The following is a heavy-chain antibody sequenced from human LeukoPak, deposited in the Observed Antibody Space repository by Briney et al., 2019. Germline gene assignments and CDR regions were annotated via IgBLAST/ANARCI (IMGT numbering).Heavy chain of an antibody. V-gene: IGHV4-30-2*01. Sequence: SETLSLTCTVSGGSISSGGYYWSWIRQPPGKGLEWIGYIYHSGSTYYNPSLKSRVTISVDTSKNQFSLKLSSVTAADTAVYYCARGPQITIFGVDPFDYWGQGTLVTVSS. J-gene: IGHJ4*02. CDR2: IYHSGST. CDR3: ARGPQITIFGVDPFDY. D-gene: IGHD3-3*01. CDR1: GGSISSGGYY.